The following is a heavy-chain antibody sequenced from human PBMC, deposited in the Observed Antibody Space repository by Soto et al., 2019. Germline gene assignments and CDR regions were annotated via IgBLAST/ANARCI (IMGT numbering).Heavy chain of an antibody. J-gene: IGHJ4*02. D-gene: IGHD2-21*02. V-gene: IGHV4-31*03. CDR3: ERGADRYRCAF. Sequence: QVQVQESGPGLVKPSQTLSLTCTVSGDSIINGIYYWTWIRQHPGKGLEGIGHVHYSGTIYSNPSLRSRVTRSVDTSKHLVSLESSSVTVVDTAVYYCERGADRYRCAFGGQVTLVTVSA. CDR2: VHYSGTI. CDR1: GDSIINGIYY.